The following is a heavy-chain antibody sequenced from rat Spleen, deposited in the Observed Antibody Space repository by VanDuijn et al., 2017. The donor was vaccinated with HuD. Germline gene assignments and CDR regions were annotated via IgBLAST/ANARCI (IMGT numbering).Heavy chain of an antibody. J-gene: IGHJ2*01. CDR3: ARSDTLAAMGHY. V-gene: IGHV2S61*01. D-gene: IGHD1-2*01. Sequence: QVQLKESGPGLVQPSQTLSLTCTVSGFSLTSYTLSWVRQPPGKGLEWMGIIWGNGNTNYDSGFKSRLSISRDTSKSQVFLKMNNRQTEDTAMYFCARSDTLAAMGHYWGQGVMVTVSS. CDR1: GFSLTSYT. CDR2: IWGNGNT.